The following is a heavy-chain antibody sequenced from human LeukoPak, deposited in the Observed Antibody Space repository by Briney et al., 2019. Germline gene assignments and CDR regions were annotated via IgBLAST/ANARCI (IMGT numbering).Heavy chain of an antibody. V-gene: IGHV3-23*01. D-gene: IGHD3-22*01. CDR2: LSGSGDAT. CDR1: GFTFSTYA. Sequence: QPGGSLRLSCAASGFTFSTYAMSWVRRAPGEGLEWVSSLSGSGDATYHAESVKGRFTMSRDNSENMVYLQMNSLRAEDTAVYYCAKGGPQLYYDSSGYYFLDYWGQGTLVTVSS. J-gene: IGHJ4*02. CDR3: AKGGPQLYYDSSGYYFLDY.